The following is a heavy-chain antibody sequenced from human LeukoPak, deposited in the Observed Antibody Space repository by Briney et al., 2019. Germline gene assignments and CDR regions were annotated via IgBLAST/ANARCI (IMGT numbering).Heavy chain of an antibody. CDR2: ISYDGSNE. Sequence: PGGSLRLSCAASGFTFSSYVMHWVRQAPGKGLEWVAIISYDGSNEYYADSVKGRFTISRDNSKNSLYLQMNSLRTEDTALYYCAKGLNWNYDAPFFDYWGQGTLVTVSS. D-gene: IGHD1-7*01. CDR3: AKGLNWNYDAPFFDY. J-gene: IGHJ4*02. CDR1: GFTFSSYV. V-gene: IGHV3-30*04.